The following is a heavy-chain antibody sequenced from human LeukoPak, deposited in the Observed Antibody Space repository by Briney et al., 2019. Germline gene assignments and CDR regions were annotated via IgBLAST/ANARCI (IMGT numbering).Heavy chain of an antibody. CDR3: GRYSRPSGSYAPEYYYYYYMDV. CDR1: GGSISSYY. V-gene: IGHV4-4*09. D-gene: IGHD1-26*01. Sequence: PSETLSLTCTVSGGSISSYYWSWIRQPPGKGLEWIGYIYTSGSTNYNPSLKSRVTISVDTSKNQFSLKLSSVTAADTAVYYCGRYSRPSGSYAPEYYYYYYMDVWGKGTTVTVSS. J-gene: IGHJ6*03. CDR2: IYTSGST.